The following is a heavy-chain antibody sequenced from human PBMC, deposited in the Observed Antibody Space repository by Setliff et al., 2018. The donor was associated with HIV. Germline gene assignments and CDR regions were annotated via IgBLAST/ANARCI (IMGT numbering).Heavy chain of an antibody. CDR3: ARLGPSTDPRWLQYFDY. CDR1: GGSFSGHY. D-gene: IGHD2-2*01. Sequence: SETLSLTCAVYGGSFSGHYWSWIRQPPGKGLEWIAEINHTGGNTNHNPSLRSRVTISVDTSKNQFSLKLSSVTAADTAVYYCARLGPSTDPRWLQYFDYWGQGTLVTVSS. CDR2: INHTGGNT. J-gene: IGHJ4*02. V-gene: IGHV4-34*01.